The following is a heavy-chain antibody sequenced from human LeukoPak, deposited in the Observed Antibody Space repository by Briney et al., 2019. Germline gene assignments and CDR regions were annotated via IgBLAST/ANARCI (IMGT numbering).Heavy chain of an antibody. D-gene: IGHD6-19*01. J-gene: IGHJ4*02. V-gene: IGHV3-53*01. CDR2: IYSGGST. Sequence: PGGSLRLSCAASGFTVSSNYMSWVRQAPGKGLEWVSVIYSGGSTYYADSAKGRFTISRDNSKNTLFLQMNSLRAEDTAVYYCAREGTSSGWYPFDYWGQGTLVAVSS. CDR1: GFTVSSNY. CDR3: AREGTSSGWYPFDY.